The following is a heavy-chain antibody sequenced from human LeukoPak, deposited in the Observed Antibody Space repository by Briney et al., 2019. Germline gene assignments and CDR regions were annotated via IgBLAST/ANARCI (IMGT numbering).Heavy chain of an antibody. Sequence: PGGSLRLSCAASGFTFSSYGMHWVRHAPGKGLEWVAFIRYDGSNKYYADSVKGRFTTSRDNSKNTLYLQMNSLRAEDTAVYYCAKESLMDIVVVPAARSPFDYWGQGTLVTVSS. CDR3: AKESLMDIVVVPAARSPFDY. CDR1: GFTFSSYG. J-gene: IGHJ4*02. V-gene: IGHV3-30*02. D-gene: IGHD2-2*03. CDR2: IRYDGSNK.